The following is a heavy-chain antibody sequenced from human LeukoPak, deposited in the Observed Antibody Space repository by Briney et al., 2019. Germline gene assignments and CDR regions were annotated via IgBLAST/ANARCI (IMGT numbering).Heavy chain of an antibody. J-gene: IGHJ3*02. CDR3: ARAFGYYGSGSYLDAFDI. CDR1: GFTFSSYA. D-gene: IGHD3-10*01. Sequence: GGSLRLSCAASGFTFSSYAMHWVRQAQGKGLEWVAVISYDGSNKYYADYVKGRFTISRDNSKNTLYLQMNSLRAEDTAVYYCARAFGYYGSGSYLDAFDIWGQGTMVTVSS. V-gene: IGHV3-30-3*01. CDR2: ISYDGSNK.